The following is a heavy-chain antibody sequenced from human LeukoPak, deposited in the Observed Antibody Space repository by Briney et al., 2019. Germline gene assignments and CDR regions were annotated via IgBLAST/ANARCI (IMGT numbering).Heavy chain of an antibody. Sequence: GGSLRLSCAASGFTVSSNYMSWVRQVPGKGLEWVSVIYSGGSTYYADSVKGRFNISRDITKNTVYLQMNSLRAEDTAVYYCARSRVLRYFGNSWGQGTLVTVSS. CDR2: IYSGGST. CDR1: GFTVSSNY. V-gene: IGHV3-66*01. D-gene: IGHD3-9*01. J-gene: IGHJ4*02. CDR3: ARSRVLRYFGNS.